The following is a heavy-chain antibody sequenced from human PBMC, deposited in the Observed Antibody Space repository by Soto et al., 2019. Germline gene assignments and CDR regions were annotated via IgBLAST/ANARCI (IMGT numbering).Heavy chain of an antibody. CDR1: GGTFSSYA. J-gene: IGHJ6*02. D-gene: IGHD1-26*01. CDR3: ARVRGSYEADTYYYYGMDV. Sequence: ASVKVSCKASGGTFSSYAISWVRQAPGQGLEWMGEIIPIFGTANYAQKFQGRVTITADESTSTAYMELSSLRSEDTAVYYCARVRGSYEADTYYYYGMDVWGQGTTVTAP. V-gene: IGHV1-69*13. CDR2: IIPIFGTA.